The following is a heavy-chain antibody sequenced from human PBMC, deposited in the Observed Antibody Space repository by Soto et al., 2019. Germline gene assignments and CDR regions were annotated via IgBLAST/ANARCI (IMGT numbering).Heavy chain of an antibody. V-gene: IGHV4-30-2*01. CDR1: GGSISSGGYS. Sequence: QLQLQESGSGLVKPSQTLSLTCAVSGGSISSGGYSWSWIRQPPGKGLEWIGYIYHSGSTYYNPSPKSRVTIPVNRSKNQFSLKLSSVTAADTAVYYCAAGGGLPRYYWGQGTLVTVSS. J-gene: IGHJ4*02. CDR3: AAGGGLPRYY. CDR2: IYHSGST. D-gene: IGHD5-12*01.